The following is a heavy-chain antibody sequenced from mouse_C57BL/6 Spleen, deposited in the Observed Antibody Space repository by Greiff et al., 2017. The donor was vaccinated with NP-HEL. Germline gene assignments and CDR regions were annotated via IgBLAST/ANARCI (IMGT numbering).Heavy chain of an antibody. CDR1: GFTFSDYG. J-gene: IGHJ3*01. CDR3: AVYYDYEGWFAY. D-gene: IGHD2-4*01. Sequence: EVMLVESGGGLVKPGGSLKLSCAASGFTFSDYGMHWVRQAPEKGLEWVAYISSGSSTIYYADTVKGRFTIFRDNDKNTLFLQMTSLRSEDTAMYYCAVYYDYEGWFAYWGQGTLVTVSA. CDR2: ISSGSSTI. V-gene: IGHV5-17*01.